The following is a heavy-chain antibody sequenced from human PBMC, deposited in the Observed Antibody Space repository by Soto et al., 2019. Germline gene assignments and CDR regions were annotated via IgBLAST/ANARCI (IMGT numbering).Heavy chain of an antibody. J-gene: IGHJ4*02. CDR3: AKDSISGSSWYKPIDY. CDR2: ISGSGGST. CDR1: GFTFSSYA. V-gene: IGHV3-23*01. Sequence: GGSLRLSCAASGFTFSSYAMSWVRQAPGKGLEWVSAISGSGGSTYYADSVKGRFTISSDNSKNTLYLQMNSLRAEDTAVYYCAKDSISGSSWYKPIDYWGQGTLVTVSS. D-gene: IGHD6-13*01.